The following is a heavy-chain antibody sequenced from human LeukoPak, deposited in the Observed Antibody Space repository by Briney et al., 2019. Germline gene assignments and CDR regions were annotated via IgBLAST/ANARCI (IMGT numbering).Heavy chain of an antibody. V-gene: IGHV4-39*01. Sequence: SETLSLTCTVSGGSIRSTNYYWGWIRQPPGKGLEWIGSVYYSGSTYDNPSLKSRVTVSVDTSKNQFFLKMSSVTAADTAVYYCARNPPTIFGHFDLWGRGTLVTVSS. CDR2: VYYSGST. D-gene: IGHD3-9*01. CDR1: GGSIRSTNYY. J-gene: IGHJ2*01. CDR3: ARNPPTIFGHFDL.